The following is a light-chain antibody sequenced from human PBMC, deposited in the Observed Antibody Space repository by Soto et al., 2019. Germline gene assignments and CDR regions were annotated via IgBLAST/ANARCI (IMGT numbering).Light chain of an antibody. J-gene: IGKJ5*01. Sequence: EIFLTQSPGTLSLSRWERATLSCRASQSVSSSYLAWYPQKPGQAPRLLIYGASSRATGIPDRFSGSGSGTDFTLTISRLETEDFAVYYCQQYGSSPPNTSGQGTRLEIK. V-gene: IGKV3-20*01. CDR1: QSVSSSY. CDR2: GAS. CDR3: QQYGSSPPNT.